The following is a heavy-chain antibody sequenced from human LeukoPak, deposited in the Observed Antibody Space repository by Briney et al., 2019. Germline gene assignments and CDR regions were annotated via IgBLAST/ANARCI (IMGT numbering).Heavy chain of an antibody. CDR1: GGSISISSYY. Sequence: TSETLSLTCTVSGGSISISSYYWGWIRQPPGKGLEWIGTIYYSGITYYNPSLKSRVTISVDTSKNQFSLKLSSVTAADTAVYYCARQPEGWYGSYYYYMDVWGKGTTVTISS. J-gene: IGHJ6*03. CDR3: ARQPEGWYGSYYYYMDV. D-gene: IGHD6-19*01. CDR2: IYYSGIT. V-gene: IGHV4-39*01.